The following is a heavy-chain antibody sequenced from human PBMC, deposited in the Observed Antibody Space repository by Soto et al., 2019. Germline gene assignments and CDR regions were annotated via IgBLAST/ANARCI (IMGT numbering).Heavy chain of an antibody. Sequence: PXGSLRLSCAASGFTFSSYAMSWVRQAPGKGLDWVSAISGSGGSTYYADSVKGRFTISRDNSKNTLYPQMNSLRAEDTAVYYCAKLSRGYSGYDLHTFDYWGQGTLVTVSS. CDR2: ISGSGGST. CDR3: AKLSRGYSGYDLHTFDY. D-gene: IGHD5-12*01. J-gene: IGHJ4*02. CDR1: GFTFSSYA. V-gene: IGHV3-23*01.